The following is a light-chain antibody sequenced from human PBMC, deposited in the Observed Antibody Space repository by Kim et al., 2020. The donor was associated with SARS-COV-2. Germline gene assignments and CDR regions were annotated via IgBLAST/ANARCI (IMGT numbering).Light chain of an antibody. V-gene: IGLV3-19*01. Sequence: SSELTQDPAVSVALGQTVRITCQGDSLRSYYASWYQQKPGQAPVLVIYGKNNRPSGIPDRFSGSSSGNTASLTITGAQAEDEADYYCNSRDSSGNHWVFGGWIQLTVL. CDR2: GKN. CDR3: NSRDSSGNHWV. J-gene: IGLJ3*02. CDR1: SLRSYY.